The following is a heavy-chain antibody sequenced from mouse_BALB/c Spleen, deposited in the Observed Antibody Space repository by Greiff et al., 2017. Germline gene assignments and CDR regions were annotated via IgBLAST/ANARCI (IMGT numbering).Heavy chain of an antibody. D-gene: IGHD1-1*01. CDR1: GFNIKDTY. CDR2: IDPANGNT. J-gene: IGHJ4*01. Sequence: EVQRVESGAELVKPGASVKLSCTASGFNIKDTYMHWVKQRPEQGLEWIGRIDPANGNTKYDPKFQGKATITADTSSNTAYLQLSSLTSEDTAVYYCARSEGYYGYAMDYWGQGTSVTVSS. CDR3: ARSEGYYGYAMDY. V-gene: IGHV14-3*02.